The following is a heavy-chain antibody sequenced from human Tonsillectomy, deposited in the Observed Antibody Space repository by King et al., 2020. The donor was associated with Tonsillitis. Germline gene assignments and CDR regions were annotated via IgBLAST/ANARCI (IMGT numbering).Heavy chain of an antibody. D-gene: IGHD5-12*01. CDR2: ISSSGRYI. V-gene: IGHV3-21*01. J-gene: IGHJ6*03. Sequence: VQLVESGGGLVKPGGSLRLSCAASGFTFSSYSMNWVRQAPGKGLEWVSFISSSGRYIYYAASVKGRFTISRDRAKNSLYLQMTSLRAEDTAVYYCARGGGFSGYAYMDVWGKGTTATVSS. CDR3: ARGGGFSGYAYMDV. CDR1: GFTFSSYS.